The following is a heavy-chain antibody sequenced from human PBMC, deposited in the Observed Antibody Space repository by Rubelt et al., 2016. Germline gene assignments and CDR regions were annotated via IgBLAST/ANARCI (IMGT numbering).Heavy chain of an antibody. CDR1: GFPFSTYA. D-gene: IGHD5-12*01. CDR3: ARVRGTYGYAMDY. Sequence: GESLRLSCAASGFPFSTYAMSWVRQAPGKGLEWVSYISGSGSTTYYADSVKGRFTISRDNAKNSLYLQMNSLRAEDTAVYYCARVRGTYGYAMDYWGQGTLVTVSS. V-gene: IGHV3-48*01. CDR2: ISGSGSTT. J-gene: IGHJ4*02.